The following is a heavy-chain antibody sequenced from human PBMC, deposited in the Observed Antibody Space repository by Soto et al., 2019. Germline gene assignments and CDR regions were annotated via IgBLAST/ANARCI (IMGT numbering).Heavy chain of an antibody. D-gene: IGHD4-17*01. V-gene: IGHV3-21*06. J-gene: IGHJ3*01. CDR1: GFNFRNFN. CDR2: VSGSSSYI. CDR3: ARDLRGHYGP. Sequence: PGGALGLSCEGSGFNFRNFNMIWVRQAPGKGLEWVSSVSGSSSYIYYADSVKGRFTVSRDNANNLVFLQMNGLRPEDTAMYYCARDLRGHYGPWGQGTMVTV.